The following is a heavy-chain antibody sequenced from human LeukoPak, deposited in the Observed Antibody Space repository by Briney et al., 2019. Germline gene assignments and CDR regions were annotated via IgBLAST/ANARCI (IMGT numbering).Heavy chain of an antibody. CDR2: IYHSGRT. J-gene: IGHJ4*02. V-gene: IGHV4-38-2*01. Sequence: TSETLSLTCAVSGYSISSGYYWGWIRQPPGKGLEWIGSIYHSGRTYYNPSLKSRVTISVDTSKNQFSLKLTSVTAADTAVYYCATEVGQWLVRTWGQGTLVTVSS. CDR1: GYSISSGYY. CDR3: ATEVGQWLVRT. D-gene: IGHD6-19*01.